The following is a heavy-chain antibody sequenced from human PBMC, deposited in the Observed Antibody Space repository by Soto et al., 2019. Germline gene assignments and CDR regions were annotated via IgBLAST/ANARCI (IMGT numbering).Heavy chain of an antibody. CDR2: IWYDGSNK. CDR1: GFTFSSYG. V-gene: IGHV3-33*01. CDR3: AREMVVAAAGNNWFDP. D-gene: IGHD6-13*01. Sequence: GGSLRLSCAASGFTFSSYGMHWVRQAPGKGLEWVAVIWYDGSNKYYADSVKGRFTISRDNSKNTLYLQMNSLRAEDTAVYYCAREMVVAAAGNNWFDPWGQGTLVTVSS. J-gene: IGHJ5*02.